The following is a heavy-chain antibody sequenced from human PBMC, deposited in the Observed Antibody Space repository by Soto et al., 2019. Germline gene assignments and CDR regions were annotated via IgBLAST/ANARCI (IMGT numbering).Heavy chain of an antibody. J-gene: IGHJ4*02. CDR2: ISSSSSYI. CDR3: ASVGGIVVVPAPSNY. CDR1: GFTFSSYI. D-gene: IGHD2-2*01. V-gene: IGHV3-21*01. Sequence: EVQLVESGGGLVKPGGSLRLSCAASGFTFSSYIMNWVRQAPGKWLEWVSSISSSSSYIYYADSVKGRFTISRDNAKNSLYLQMNSLRAEDTAVYYCASVGGIVVVPAPSNYWGQGTLVTVSS.